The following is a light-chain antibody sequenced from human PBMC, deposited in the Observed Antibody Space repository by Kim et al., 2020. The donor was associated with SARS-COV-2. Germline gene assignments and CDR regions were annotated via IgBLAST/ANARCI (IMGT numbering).Light chain of an antibody. CDR1: QNIKTY. V-gene: IGKV1-39*01. CDR3: LQTDDTTWT. Sequence: ASVGDTVTITCRAPQNIKTYLFWYQHKPGKVPQLLVYAASRLQSGVPSRFSGSGSGTHFTLTIRGLQPEDFATYYCLQTDDTTWTFGQGTKVDIK. J-gene: IGKJ1*01. CDR2: AAS.